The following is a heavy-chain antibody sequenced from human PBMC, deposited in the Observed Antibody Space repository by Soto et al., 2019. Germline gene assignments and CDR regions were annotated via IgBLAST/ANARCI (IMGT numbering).Heavy chain of an antibody. CDR3: ATTGPD. Sequence: PGGSPTLLSAASGYIFSSYGMHSVRQAPGKGLEWVAVIWCDGSNKFYADSVKGRFTISRDNSKNTVSLQMNSLGDEDSAAYYCATTGPDWGQGTLVTVSS. CDR2: IWCDGSNK. CDR1: GYIFSSYG. J-gene: IGHJ4*02. V-gene: IGHV3-33*01.